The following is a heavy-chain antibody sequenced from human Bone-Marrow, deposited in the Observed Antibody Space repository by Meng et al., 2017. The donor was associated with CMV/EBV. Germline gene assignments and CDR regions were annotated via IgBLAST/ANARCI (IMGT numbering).Heavy chain of an antibody. V-gene: IGHV3-21*01. J-gene: IGHJ5*02. D-gene: IGHD2-2*01. CDR3: ARDNVPAAIISWFDP. CDR2: ISSSSSYI. CDR1: GFTFSSYS. Sequence: GGSLRLSCAASGFTFSSYSMNWVRQAPGKGLEWVSSISSSSSYIYYADSVKGRFTISRDNAKNSLYLQMNSLRAEDTAVYYCARDNVPAAIISWFDPWGQGTLVTVSS.